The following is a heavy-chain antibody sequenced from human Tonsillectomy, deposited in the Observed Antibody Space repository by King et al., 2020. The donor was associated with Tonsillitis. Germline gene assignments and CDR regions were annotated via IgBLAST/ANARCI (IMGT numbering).Heavy chain of an antibody. V-gene: IGHV1-2*02. CDR1: GYTFTDYY. Sequence: VQLVESGAEVKKPGASVKVSCKASGYTFTDYYMHWVRQAPGQGLEWMGWINPHSGGPNYARKFQGRVAMTRDTSISTAYMELSRLTSDDTAVYFCARVRARMIVVVNSFDYWGQGTLVTVSS. D-gene: IGHD3-22*01. CDR3: ARVRARMIVVVNSFDY. J-gene: IGHJ4*02. CDR2: INPHSGGP.